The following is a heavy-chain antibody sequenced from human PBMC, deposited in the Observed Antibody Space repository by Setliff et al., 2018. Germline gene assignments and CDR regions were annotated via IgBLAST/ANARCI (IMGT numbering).Heavy chain of an antibody. V-gene: IGHV3-7*01. Sequence: PGGSLRLSCAASGFTFSSYWMSWVRQAPGKGLEWVANIKQDGSERNYVDAVRGRFTVSRDNARNLLYLQMNSLRVNDTAVYYCSSYLVSWGQGALVTAPQ. D-gene: IGHD2-21*01. J-gene: IGHJ4*02. CDR2: IKQDGSER. CDR1: GFTFSSYW. CDR3: SSYLVS.